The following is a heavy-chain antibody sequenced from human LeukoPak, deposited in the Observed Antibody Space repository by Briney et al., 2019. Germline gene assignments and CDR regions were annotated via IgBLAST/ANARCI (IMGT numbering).Heavy chain of an antibody. V-gene: IGHV4-39*01. CDR3: ARRLDDFAEQNWFDP. D-gene: IGHD3-3*01. CDR2: IYYSGST. Sequence: SETLSLTRTVSGGSISSSSYYWGWIRQPPGKGLEWIGSIYYSGSTYYNPSLKSRVTISVDTSKNQFSLKLSSVTAADTAVYYCARRLDDFAEQNWFDPWGQGTLVTVSS. J-gene: IGHJ5*02. CDR1: GGSISSSSYY.